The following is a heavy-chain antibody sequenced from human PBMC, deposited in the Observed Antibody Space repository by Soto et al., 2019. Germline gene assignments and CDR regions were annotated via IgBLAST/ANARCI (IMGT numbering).Heavy chain of an antibody. CDR3: VRPTTAWRGMDY. J-gene: IGHJ4*02. V-gene: IGHV3-74*01. D-gene: IGHD1-1*01. CDR1: GFTFSTYC. Sequence: GSLRLSCAASGFTFSTYCMHWVRHTPGTGLVWVSRTCRYGRELYYADSVKGRFTISRDDAKNTLYLQMDSLRVEDTGIYYCVRPTTAWRGMDYWGQGALVTVSS. CDR2: TCRYGREL.